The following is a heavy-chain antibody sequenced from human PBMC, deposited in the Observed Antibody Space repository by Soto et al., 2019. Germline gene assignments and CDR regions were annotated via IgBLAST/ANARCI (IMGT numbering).Heavy chain of an antibody. CDR3: ASAKEYSSSIMDV. CDR1: GYRFTSYW. J-gene: IGHJ6*02. V-gene: IGHV5-51*01. D-gene: IGHD6-6*01. Sequence: PGESLKISCKGSGYRFTSYWIGWVRQMPGKGLEWMGIIYPGDSDTRYSPSFQGQVTISADKSISTAYLQWSSLKASDTAMYYCASAKEYSSSIMDVWGQGTTVTVSS. CDR2: IYPGDSDT.